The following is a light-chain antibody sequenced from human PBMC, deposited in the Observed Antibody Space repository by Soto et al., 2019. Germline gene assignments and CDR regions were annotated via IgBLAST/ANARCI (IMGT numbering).Light chain of an antibody. Sequence: EIVLTQSPGTLSLSPGERATLSCRASQSVSNSYLAWYQQKPGQAPRLLTYGASNRATGIPDRFSGSGSGTDFTLTISRLEPEDFAVYYCQQYGSSGTFGQGTKVDIK. CDR1: QSVSNSY. V-gene: IGKV3-20*01. J-gene: IGKJ1*01. CDR3: QQYGSSGT. CDR2: GAS.